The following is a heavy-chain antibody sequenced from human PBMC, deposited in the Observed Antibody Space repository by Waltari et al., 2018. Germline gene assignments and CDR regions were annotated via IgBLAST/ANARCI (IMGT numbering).Heavy chain of an antibody. Sequence: QVQLQQWGAGLLKPSETLSLTCAVYGGSFSGYYWSWIRQPPGKGLEWIGESNHSGSTNENPSLKSRGTISVDTSKNQFSLKLSSVTAADSAVYYCARVNKFCRGGSCYYDYYYYMDVWGKGTTVTVSS. V-gene: IGHV4-34*01. CDR1: GGSFSGYY. CDR2: SNHSGST. CDR3: ARVNKFCRGGSCYYDYYYYMDV. J-gene: IGHJ6*03. D-gene: IGHD2-15*01.